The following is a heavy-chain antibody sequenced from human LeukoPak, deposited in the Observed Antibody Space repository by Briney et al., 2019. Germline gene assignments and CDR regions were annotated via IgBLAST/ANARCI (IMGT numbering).Heavy chain of an antibody. CDR2: INHSGST. CDR3: ATGSGGSSWGYDAFDI. CDR1: GGSFSGYY. V-gene: IGHV4-34*01. J-gene: IGHJ3*02. D-gene: IGHD6-13*01. Sequence: SETLSLTCAVYGGSFSGYYWSWIRQPPGKGLEWIGEINHSGSTNYNPSLKSRVATSVDTSKNQFSLKLSSVTAADTAVYYCATGSGGSSWGYDAFDIWGQGTMVTVSS.